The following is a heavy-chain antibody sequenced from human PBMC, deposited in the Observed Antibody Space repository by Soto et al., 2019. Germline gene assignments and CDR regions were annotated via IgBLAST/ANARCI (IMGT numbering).Heavy chain of an antibody. CDR3: AYSSSWFNYYYYMDV. CDR1: GGSISSYY. V-gene: IGHV4-59*01. Sequence: SETLSLTCTVSGGSISSYYWSWIRQPPGKGLEWIGYIYYSGSTNYNPSLKSRVTISVDTSKNQFSLKLSSVTAADTAVYYCAYSSSWFNYYYYMDVWGKGTTVTVSS. CDR2: IYYSGST. D-gene: IGHD6-13*01. J-gene: IGHJ6*03.